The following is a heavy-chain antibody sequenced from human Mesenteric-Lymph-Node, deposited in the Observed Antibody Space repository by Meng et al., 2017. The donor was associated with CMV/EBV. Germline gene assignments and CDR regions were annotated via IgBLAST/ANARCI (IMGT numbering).Heavy chain of an antibody. Sequence: ASVKVSCKAFGYTFTDYYMHWVRQAPGQGLEWMGWINPNSGGTNYAQKFQGRVTMTRDTSISTAYMELSRLRSDDTAVYYCARDRRRNTIFGVVIPPGGMDVWGQGTTVTVSS. CDR2: INPNSGGT. V-gene: IGHV1-2*02. CDR3: ARDRRRNTIFGVVIPPGGMDV. CDR1: GYTFTDYY. D-gene: IGHD3-3*01. J-gene: IGHJ6*02.